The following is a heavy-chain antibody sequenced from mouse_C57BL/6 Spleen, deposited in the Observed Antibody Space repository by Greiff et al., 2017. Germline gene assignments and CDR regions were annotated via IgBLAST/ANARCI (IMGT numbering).Heavy chain of an antibody. V-gene: IGHV1-52*01. CDR1: GYTFTSYW. J-gene: IGHJ2*01. CDR2: MAPSDRKT. CDR3: ARSGYYGSSSYFDY. Sequence: QVQLQQPGAELVRPGSSVKLSCKASGYTFTSYWMHWVKQRPIQGLEWIGNMAPSDRKTHYNQKFKDKATLTVDKSSSTAYMQLSSLTSEDSAVYYCARSGYYGSSSYFDYWGQGTTLTVSS. D-gene: IGHD1-1*01.